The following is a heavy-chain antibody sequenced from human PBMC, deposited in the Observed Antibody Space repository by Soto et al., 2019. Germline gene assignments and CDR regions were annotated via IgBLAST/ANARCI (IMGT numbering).Heavy chain of an antibody. CDR3: AGHGFGALHGLVDV. CDR1: GGSIRDYY. D-gene: IGHD3-10*01. Sequence: QVQLQESGPGLVKSSETLSLTCTDSGGSIRDYYWCWIRLPPGKGLEWVGYRHHRWGSDYNPSLRGRVIMSIDTSKKHLSLKLPSVAPADTAVYDCAGHGFGALHGLVDVWGQGTTVIVSS. CDR2: RHHRWGS. J-gene: IGHJ6*02. V-gene: IGHV4-59*08.